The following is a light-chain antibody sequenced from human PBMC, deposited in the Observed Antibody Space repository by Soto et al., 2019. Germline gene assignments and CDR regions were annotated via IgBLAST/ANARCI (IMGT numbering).Light chain of an antibody. J-gene: IGKJ4*02. CDR2: GAS. V-gene: IGKV3-20*01. Sequence: EMELTQAPDTLSLSPGERAALSCRASQRVTSNYLAWYQKKPHQAPRSLIYGASIRANGIPDRFSGSGSGTDFNLTIIRLEPEDVEVYYCQHYGRSPTFGGGTKVEIK. CDR3: QHYGRSPT. CDR1: QRVTSNY.